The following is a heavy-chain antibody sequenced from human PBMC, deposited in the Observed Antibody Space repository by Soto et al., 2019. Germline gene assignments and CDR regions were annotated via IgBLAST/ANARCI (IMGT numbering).Heavy chain of an antibody. D-gene: IGHD3-10*01. CDR3: ARLSMVRGVTPAAFDI. CDR1: GYSFTSYW. V-gene: IGHV5-10-1*01. Sequence: EVQLVQSGAEVKKPGESLRISCKGSGYSFTSYWISWVRQMPGKGLEWMGRIDPSDSYTNYSPTFQGHVTISADKSISTAYLQWSSLKASDTAMYYCARLSMVRGVTPAAFDIWGQGTMVTVSS. CDR2: IDPSDSYT. J-gene: IGHJ3*02.